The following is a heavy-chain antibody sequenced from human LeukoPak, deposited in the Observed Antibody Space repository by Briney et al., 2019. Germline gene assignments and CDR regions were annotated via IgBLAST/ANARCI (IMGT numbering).Heavy chain of an antibody. Sequence: GASVKVSCKASGGTFGTYGVSWVRQAPGQGLEWMGGIIPLFGTVNYAQTFQGRVTITADESTSTVYLEVSSLRSEDTAVYYCARFLPQKWELPGNWFDPWGQGTLVTVSS. D-gene: IGHD1-26*01. CDR3: ARFLPQKWELPGNWFDP. J-gene: IGHJ5*02. V-gene: IGHV1-69*13. CDR1: GGTFGTYG. CDR2: IIPLFGTV.